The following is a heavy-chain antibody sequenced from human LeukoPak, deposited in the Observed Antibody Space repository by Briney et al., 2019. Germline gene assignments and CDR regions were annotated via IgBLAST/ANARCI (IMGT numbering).Heavy chain of an antibody. V-gene: IGHV4-61*10. J-gene: IGHJ4*02. CDR2: FYVSGST. CDR1: GVSISSGGYF. Sequence: PSETLSLTCTVSGVSISSGGYFWSWIRQPAGKGLEWIGRFYVSGSTNYNPSLQSRVTISVDTSKNQFSLKLSSVTAADTAVYYCARGGVIAAAGNRFDYWGQGTLVTVSS. CDR3: ARGGVIAAAGNRFDY. D-gene: IGHD6-13*01.